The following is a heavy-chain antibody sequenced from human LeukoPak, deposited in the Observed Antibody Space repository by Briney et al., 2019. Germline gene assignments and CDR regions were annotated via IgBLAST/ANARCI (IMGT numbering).Heavy chain of an antibody. V-gene: IGHV3-7*01. CDR3: AKDRGSGWPQFDY. CDR1: GFTFSSHW. D-gene: IGHD6-19*01. J-gene: IGHJ4*02. Sequence: PGGSLRLSCAASGFTFSSHWMTWVRQAPGKGLEWVANIKQDGSDKYYMDSVKGRFTISRDNAKNSLFLQMNSLRGEDTAVYYCAKDRGSGWPQFDYWGQGTLVTVSS. CDR2: IKQDGSDK.